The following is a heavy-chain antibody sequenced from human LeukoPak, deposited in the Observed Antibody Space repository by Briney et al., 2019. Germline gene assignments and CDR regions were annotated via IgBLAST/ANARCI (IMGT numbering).Heavy chain of an antibody. CDR2: LSYDGSNK. J-gene: IGHJ6*02. V-gene: IGHV3-30*18. CDR3: AKDVSSNDFWSGYFVAPDRGMDV. D-gene: IGHD3-3*01. CDR1: GFTLSIFG. Sequence: GGSLRLSCSASGFTLSIFGMHWVRQAPGKGLEWVALLSYDGSNKYYEDSVKGRFTISRDNSKNTLYLQMNRLRPEDTAVYYCAKDVSSNDFWSGYFVAPDRGMDVWGQGTTVTVSS.